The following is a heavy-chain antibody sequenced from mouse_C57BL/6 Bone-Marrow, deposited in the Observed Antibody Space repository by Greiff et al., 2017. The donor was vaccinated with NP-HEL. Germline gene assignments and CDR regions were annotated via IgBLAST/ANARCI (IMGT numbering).Heavy chain of an antibody. J-gene: IGHJ4*01. V-gene: IGHV1-80*01. CDR1: GYAFSSSW. Sequence: VQLQQSGAELVKPGASVKISCKASGYAFSSSWMNWVKQRPGKGLEWIGQIYPGDGDTNYNGKFKGKATLTADKSSSTAYMQLSSLTSEDSAVYFCARPITTVVAPYAMDYWGQGTSVTVSS. D-gene: IGHD1-1*01. CDR3: ARPITTVVAPYAMDY. CDR2: IYPGDGDT.